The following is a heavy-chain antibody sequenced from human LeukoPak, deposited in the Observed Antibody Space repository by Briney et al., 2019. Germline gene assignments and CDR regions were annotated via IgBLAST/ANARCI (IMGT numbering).Heavy chain of an antibody. V-gene: IGHV1-46*01. CDR1: GYTFTSYY. CDR3: ARGGDPVVVITDVWGYYYYMDV. D-gene: IGHD3-22*01. Sequence: GASVKVSCKASGYTFTSYYMHWVRQAPGQGLEWMGIINPSGGSTSYAQKFQGRVTMTRDTSTSTVYMELSSLRSEDTAVYYCARGGDPVVVITDVWGYYYYMDVWGKGTTVTVSS. CDR2: INPSGGST. J-gene: IGHJ6*03.